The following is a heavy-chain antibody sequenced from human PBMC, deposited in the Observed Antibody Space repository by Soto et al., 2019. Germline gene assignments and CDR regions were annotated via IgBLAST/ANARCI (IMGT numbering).Heavy chain of an antibody. J-gene: IGHJ4*02. CDR3: ARREIQGPIDY. D-gene: IGHD1-26*01. V-gene: IGHV4-28*01. Sequence: QVQLQESGPGLVKPSDTLSLTCAVSGYSISSSNWWGWIRQPPGKGLEWIGYIYYSGTTYYNPSLKDRVTMSVDTPKNQFALKLTSVTAVDTAVYYCARREIQGPIDYWGQGTLVTVSS. CDR2: IYYSGTT. CDR1: GYSISSSNW.